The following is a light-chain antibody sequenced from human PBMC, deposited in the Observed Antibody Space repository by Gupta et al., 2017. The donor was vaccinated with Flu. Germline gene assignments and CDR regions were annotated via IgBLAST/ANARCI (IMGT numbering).Light chain of an antibody. V-gene: IGKV3-15*01. CDR2: GAS. J-gene: IGKJ2*01. CDR1: QSVSSN. Sequence: ATLSVSPGERATLSCRASQSVSSNLAWYQQKPGQAPRLLIYGASTRATGIPARFGGSGSGTEFTLTISSLQSEDFAVYYCQQYNIWPPYTFGQGTKLEI. CDR3: QQYNIWPPYT.